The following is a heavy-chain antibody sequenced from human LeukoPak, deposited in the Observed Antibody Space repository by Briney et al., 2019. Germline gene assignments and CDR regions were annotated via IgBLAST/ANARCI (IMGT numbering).Heavy chain of an antibody. CDR3: AKEYYDFWSGYYTTTFDY. J-gene: IGHJ4*02. Sequence: GSLRLSCAASGFTFSSYGMHWVRQAPGKGLEWVAVISYDGSNKYYADSVKGRFTISRDNSKNTLYLQMNSLRAEDTAVYYCAKEYYDFWSGYYTTTFDYWGQGTLVTVSS. CDR2: ISYDGSNK. D-gene: IGHD3-3*01. CDR1: GFTFSSYG. V-gene: IGHV3-30*18.